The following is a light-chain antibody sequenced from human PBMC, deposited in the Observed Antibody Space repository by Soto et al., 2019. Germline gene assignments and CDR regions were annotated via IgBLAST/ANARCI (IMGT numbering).Light chain of an antibody. Sequence: QSALTQPASVSGSPGQSITISCTGTSSDIGAYNFVSWYQQHPGKAPKLMLYDVNIRPSGVSNRFSGSKSGNTASLTISGPQAEDGADYYRTAGTPSPTWIFGGGPKLTVL. J-gene: IGLJ2*01. CDR3: TAGTPSPTWI. CDR1: SSDIGAYNF. V-gene: IGLV2-14*03. CDR2: DVN.